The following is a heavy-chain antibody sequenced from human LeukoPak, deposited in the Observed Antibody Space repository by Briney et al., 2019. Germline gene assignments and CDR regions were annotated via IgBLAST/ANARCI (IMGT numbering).Heavy chain of an antibody. CDR3: AKGADIVVVPAACDY. J-gene: IGHJ4*02. V-gene: IGHV3-21*04. CDR2: ISASSNFI. Sequence: NPGGSLRLSCAASGFTFSTHSMYWVRQAPGKGLEWVSSISASSNFIHYAESVRGRFTISRDNAKNSLYLQMDSLRAEDTALYYCAKGADIVVVPAACDYWGQGTLVTVSS. D-gene: IGHD2-2*01. CDR1: GFTFSTHS.